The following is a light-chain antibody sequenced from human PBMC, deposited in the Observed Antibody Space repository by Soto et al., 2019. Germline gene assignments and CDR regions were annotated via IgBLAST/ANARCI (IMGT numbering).Light chain of an antibody. J-gene: IGKJ1*01. V-gene: IGKV3-20*01. CDR3: QHYGSSWT. CDR2: GAS. CDR1: QSVSSSY. Sequence: EIVLTQSPGTQSLSPGERATLSCRASQSVSSSYLAWYQQKPGQAPRLLIYGASSRATGIPDRFSGSGSGTDFTLTISRLEPEDFAVYYCQHYGSSWTFGQGTKVDIK.